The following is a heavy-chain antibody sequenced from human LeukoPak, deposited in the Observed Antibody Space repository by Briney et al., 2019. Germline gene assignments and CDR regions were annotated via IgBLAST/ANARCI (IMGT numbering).Heavy chain of an antibody. V-gene: IGHV3-30*03. CDR1: GFTFSDYG. CDR2: ISNDERDK. CDR3: ARGPDYYYYHGLDV. Sequence: GRSLRLSCAASGFTFSDYGMHWVRQAPGKGLEWVAVISNDERDKYYADSVKGRFTISRDNSKNTLYLRMNSLRAEDTAVYFCARGPDYYYYHGLDVWGQGTTVTVSS. J-gene: IGHJ6*02.